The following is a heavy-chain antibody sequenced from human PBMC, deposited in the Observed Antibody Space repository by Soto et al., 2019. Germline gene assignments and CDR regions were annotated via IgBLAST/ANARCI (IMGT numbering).Heavy chain of an antibody. D-gene: IGHD3-10*01. V-gene: IGHV4-39*01. CDR1: GDSISSGSYY. J-gene: IGHJ5*02. Sequence: QLQLQESGPGLVKPSETLSLTCTVSGDSISSGSYYWVWVRQPPGEGLEWIGSIYSTGTTTYYSQSLKSRVTISLDTSKNQFSLKLTSVTAPDTAIYFCARLSPRTGNWFDPWGQGTLVTVSS. CDR2: IYSTGTTT. CDR3: ARLSPRTGNWFDP.